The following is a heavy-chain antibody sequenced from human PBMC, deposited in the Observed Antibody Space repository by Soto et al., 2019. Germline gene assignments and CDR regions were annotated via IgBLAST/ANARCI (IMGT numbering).Heavy chain of an antibody. CDR1: GGSVNSGSYY. V-gene: IGHV4-61*01. Sequence: SETLSLTCTVSGGSVNSGSYYWSWFRQPPGKGLEWIGYIYYSGTTNYNPSLKSRITISVDTSKNQFSLKLSSVTAADTAVYYCARDLDRSGDWTNWFDPWGYGTMGTVSS. D-gene: IGHD3-22*01. CDR3: ARDLDRSGDWTNWFDP. J-gene: IGHJ5*02. CDR2: IYYSGTT.